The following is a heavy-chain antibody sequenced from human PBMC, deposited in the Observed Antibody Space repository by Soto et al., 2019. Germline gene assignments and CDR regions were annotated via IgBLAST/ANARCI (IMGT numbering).Heavy chain of an antibody. D-gene: IGHD1-26*01. J-gene: IGHJ6*02. V-gene: IGHV1-58*01. CDR3: ARVGGPAVDV. Sequence: SVKVSCKASGFTVSDSAVQWVRQARGQPLEWIGYIVVGNGNTNFAQRFQERVTSSSDKSRGTAYMELRSLRSEDTAVYYCARVGGPAVDVWGQGTTVTVSS. CDR1: GFTVSDSA. CDR2: IVVGNGNT.